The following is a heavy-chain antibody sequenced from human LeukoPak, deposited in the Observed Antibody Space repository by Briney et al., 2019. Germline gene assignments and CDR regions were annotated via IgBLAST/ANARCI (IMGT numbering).Heavy chain of an antibody. V-gene: IGHV3-30*02. J-gene: IGHJ4*02. CDR2: IRYDGSNK. CDR1: GFTFSSYA. D-gene: IGHD6-6*01. Sequence: GRSLRLSCAASGFTFSSYAMHWVRQAPGKGLEGVAFIRYDGSNKYYADSVKGRFTISRDNSKNTLYLQMNSLRAEDTAVYYCAKDPSLEYSSFSPIGYWGQGTLVTVSS. CDR3: AKDPSLEYSSFSPIGY.